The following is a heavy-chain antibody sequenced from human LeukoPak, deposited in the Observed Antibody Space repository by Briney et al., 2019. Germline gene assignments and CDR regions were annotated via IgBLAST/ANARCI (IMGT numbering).Heavy chain of an antibody. V-gene: IGHV1-2*02. CDR1: GYTFTGYY. J-gene: IGHJ4*02. D-gene: IGHD6-13*01. CDR2: INPNSGGT. CDR3: ATDTGYSSSWYKY. Sequence: ASVKVSCKASGYTFTGYYMHWVRQAPGQGLEWMGWINPNSGGTNYAQKFQGRVTMTEDTSTDTAYMELSSLRSEDTAVYYCATDTGYSSSWYKYWGQGTLVTVSS.